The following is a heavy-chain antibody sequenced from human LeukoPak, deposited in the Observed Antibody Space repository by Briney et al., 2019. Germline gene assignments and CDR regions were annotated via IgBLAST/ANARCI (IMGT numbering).Heavy chain of an antibody. Sequence: SVKVSCKASGGTFSSYAISWVRQAPGQGLEWMGGIIPIFGTANYAQKFQGRVTITAGESTSTAYMELSSLRSEDTAVYYCARHCSGGSCYSGEYYMDVWGKGTTVTVSS. CDR2: IIPIFGTA. D-gene: IGHD2-15*01. CDR3: ARHCSGGSCYSGEYYMDV. J-gene: IGHJ6*03. CDR1: GGTFSSYA. V-gene: IGHV1-69*13.